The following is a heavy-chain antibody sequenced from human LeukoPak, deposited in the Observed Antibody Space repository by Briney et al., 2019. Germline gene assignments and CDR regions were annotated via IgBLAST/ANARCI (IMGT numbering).Heavy chain of an antibody. J-gene: IGHJ4*02. Sequence: ASVKVSCKASGYTFTSYGISWVRQAPGQGLEWMGWISAYNGNTNYAQKLQGRVTMTTDTSTSTAYMELRSLRSDDTAVYYCAADLPYSNYGPLDYWGQGTLVTVSS. V-gene: IGHV1-18*01. CDR2: ISAYNGNT. CDR1: GYTFTSYG. CDR3: AADLPYSNYGPLDY. D-gene: IGHD4-11*01.